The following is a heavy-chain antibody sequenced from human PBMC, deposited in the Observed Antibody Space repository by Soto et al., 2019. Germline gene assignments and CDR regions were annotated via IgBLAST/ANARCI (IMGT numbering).Heavy chain of an antibody. CDR3: ARELHGGSYGMDV. CDR2: ITTAGDT. V-gene: IGHV3-13*01. CDR1: GLTFSNYD. J-gene: IGHJ6*02. Sequence: EVQLVESGGGLVQPGGSLRLSCVASGLTFSNYDMHWVRQVTGKGLEWVSGITTAGDTYYPGSVKGRFTISREKAKNSLYLQMNSLSAGDTAVYYCARELHGGSYGMDVWGQGTTVTVSS.